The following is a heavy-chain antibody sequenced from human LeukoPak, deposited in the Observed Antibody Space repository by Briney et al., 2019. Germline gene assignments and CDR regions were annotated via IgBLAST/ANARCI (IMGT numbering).Heavy chain of an antibody. V-gene: IGHV4-39*01. J-gene: IGHJ3*02. CDR1: GGSISGSSYY. D-gene: IGHD5-12*01. CDR3: ARPPYDYSSDAFDI. CDR2: IYYSGST. Sequence: PSETLSLTCTVSGGSISGSSYYWGWIRQPPGKGLEWIGSIYYSGSTYYNPSLKSRVTISVDTSKNQFSLKLSSVTAADTAVYYCARPPYDYSSDAFDIWGQGTMVTVSS.